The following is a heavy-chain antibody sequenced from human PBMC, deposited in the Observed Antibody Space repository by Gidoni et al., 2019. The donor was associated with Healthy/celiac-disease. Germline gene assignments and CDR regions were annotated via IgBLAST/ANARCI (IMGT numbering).Heavy chain of an antibody. V-gene: IGHV3-21*01. CDR1: GFTFSSYS. D-gene: IGHD1-26*01. J-gene: IGHJ6*02. Sequence: EVQLVESGGGLVKPGGSLSLSCAASGFTFSSYSMNWVRQAPGKGLEWVSSISSSSSYIYYADSVKGRFTISRDNAKNSLYLQMNSLRAEDTAVYYCARDSIGSSYYYYGMDVWGQGTTVTVSS. CDR2: ISSSSSYI. CDR3: ARDSIGSSYYYYGMDV.